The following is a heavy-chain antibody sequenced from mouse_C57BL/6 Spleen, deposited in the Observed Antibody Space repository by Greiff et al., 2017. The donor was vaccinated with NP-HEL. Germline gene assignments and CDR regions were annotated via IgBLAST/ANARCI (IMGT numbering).Heavy chain of an antibody. V-gene: IGHV1-64*01. CDR2: IHPNSGST. J-gene: IGHJ3*01. D-gene: IGHD1-1*01. CDR1: GYTFTSYW. CDR3: VSGYYYGAWFAY. Sequence: QVQLQQPGAELVKPGASVKLSCKASGYTFTSYWMHWVKQRPGQGLEWIGMIHPNSGSTNYNEKFKSKATLTVDKSSSTAYMQLSSLTSEDSAVYYCVSGYYYGAWFAYWGQGTLVTVSA.